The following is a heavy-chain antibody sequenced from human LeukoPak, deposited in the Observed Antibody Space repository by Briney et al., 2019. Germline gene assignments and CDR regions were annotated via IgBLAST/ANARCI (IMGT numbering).Heavy chain of an antibody. CDR3: ARDDNYGIFVNVDY. J-gene: IGHJ4*02. D-gene: IGHD4-11*01. V-gene: IGHV1-18*01. Sequence: VASVTVFCKTSGYSFILYGISWVRQAPGHGPEWMGWISTSTGDTKYTQKFQGRVTLNTDTSTSTAYMELSSLRSDDTAVYYCARDDNYGIFVNVDYWGQGTLVTVSS. CDR2: ISTSTGDT. CDR1: GYSFILYG.